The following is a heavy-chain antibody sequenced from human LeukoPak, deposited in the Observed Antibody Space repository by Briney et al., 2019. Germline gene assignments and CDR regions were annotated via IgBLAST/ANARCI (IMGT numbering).Heavy chain of an antibody. CDR1: GFTFTGYY. CDR3: ARGGSGSYSGWFDP. V-gene: IGHV1-2*02. D-gene: IGHD3-10*01. J-gene: IGHJ5*02. CDR2: ISPHSTYR. Sequence: ASVKVSCKASGFTFTGYYIHWVRQAPGQGLEWMGYISPHSTYRSSAQQFEGRVTMTRDTSISTAYMEISSLRSDDTAVYYCARGGSGSYSGWFDPWGQGTLVTVSS.